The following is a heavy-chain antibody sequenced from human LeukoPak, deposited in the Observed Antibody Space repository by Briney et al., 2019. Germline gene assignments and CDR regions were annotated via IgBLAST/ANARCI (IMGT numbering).Heavy chain of an antibody. CDR1: GFAFSSYG. Sequence: HPGGSLRLSCAASGFAFSSYGMHWVRQAPGKGLEWVAVIRYDGSNKYYADSVKGRFTISRDNSKNTLYLQMNSLRAEDTAVYYCAKDPGYSGSYYDYWGQGTLVTVSS. V-gene: IGHV3-30*02. J-gene: IGHJ4*02. D-gene: IGHD1-26*01. CDR2: IRYDGSNK. CDR3: AKDPGYSGSYYDY.